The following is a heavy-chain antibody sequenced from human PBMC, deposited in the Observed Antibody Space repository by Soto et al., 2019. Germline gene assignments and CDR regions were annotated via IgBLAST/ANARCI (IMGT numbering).Heavy chain of an antibody. V-gene: IGHV1-8*01. CDR1: GYTFTSYD. CDR3: ATEDILTGCIY. D-gene: IGHD3-9*01. Sequence: ASVKVSCKASGYTFTSYDINWVRQATGQGLEWMGCMDPNDGKTGYAQKFQGRVTMTKNTSTDTAYMELSSLRSEDTAVYYCATEDILTGCIYWGQGTLVTVPQ. CDR2: MDPNDGKT. J-gene: IGHJ4*02.